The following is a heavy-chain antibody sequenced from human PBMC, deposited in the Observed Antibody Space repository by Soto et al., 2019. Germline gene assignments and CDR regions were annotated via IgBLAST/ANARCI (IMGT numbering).Heavy chain of an antibody. CDR2: ISAYNGNT. V-gene: IGHV1-18*01. J-gene: IGHJ4*02. Sequence: QVQLVQSGAEVKKPGASVKVSCKASGYTFASYAISWMRQAPGQGLEWMGWISAYNGNTNYAQKPQGRVTMTTDTSTSPAHMEPRSLRSDDPAVYYCASDPPPPDYWGQGTLLTVSS. CDR1: GYTFASYA. CDR3: ASDPPPPDY.